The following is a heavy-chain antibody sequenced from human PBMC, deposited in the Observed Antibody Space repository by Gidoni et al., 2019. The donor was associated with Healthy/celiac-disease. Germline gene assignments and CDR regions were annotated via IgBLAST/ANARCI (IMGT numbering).Heavy chain of an antibody. CDR1: GFTFSSYW. J-gene: IGHJ4*02. V-gene: IGHV3-7*03. D-gene: IGHD6-19*01. CDR3: ARDHTAEQWPAYYFDY. Sequence: EVQLVESGGGLVQPGGSLRLSCAASGFTFSSYWMSWVRQAPGKGLEWVANIKQDGSEKYYVDSVKGRFTISRDNAKNSLYLQMNSLRAEDTAVYYCARDHTAEQWPAYYFDYWGQGTLVTVSS. CDR2: IKQDGSEK.